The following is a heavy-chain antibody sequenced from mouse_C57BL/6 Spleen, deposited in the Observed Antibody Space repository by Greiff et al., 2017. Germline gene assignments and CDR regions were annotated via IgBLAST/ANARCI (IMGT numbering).Heavy chain of an antibody. J-gene: IGHJ2*01. CDR2: IYPGSGST. CDR3: ARSVVRAMADY. CDR1: GYTFTSYW. D-gene: IGHD1-1*02. V-gene: IGHV1-55*01. Sequence: QVQLQQPGAQLVKPGASVKMSCKASGYTFTSYWITWVKQRPGQGLEWIGDIYPGSGSTNYNEKFKSKATLTVDTSSSTAYMQLSSLTSEDSAVYYCARSVVRAMADYWGQGTTLTVSS.